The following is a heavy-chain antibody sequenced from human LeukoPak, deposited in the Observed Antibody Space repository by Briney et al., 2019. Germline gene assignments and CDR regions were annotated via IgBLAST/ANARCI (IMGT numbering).Heavy chain of an antibody. CDR2: INPNSGDT. V-gene: IGHV1-2*02. CDR1: GYTFTGYY. CDR3: ARDPAPRYSGSYSFVDY. J-gene: IGHJ4*02. Sequence: ASVKVSCKASGYTFTGYYMHWVRQAPRQGLEWMGWINPNSGDTNFAQKFQGRVTMTRDTSISTAYMELSRLRSDDTAVYYCARDPAPRYSGSYSFVDYWGQGTLVTVSS. D-gene: IGHD1-26*01.